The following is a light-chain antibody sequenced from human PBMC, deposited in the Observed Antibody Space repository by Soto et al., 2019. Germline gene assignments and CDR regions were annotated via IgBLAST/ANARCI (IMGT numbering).Light chain of an antibody. CDR1: QHVCSN. Sequence: EIVMTQSPATLSVSPGGSATLSCRASQHVCSNFAWYRQKPGQAPTLLIYRASTRATGIPARFSGSGSGTEFTLTISSLQSEDFAVYYCQQYNNWPYTFGQGTKLEIK. J-gene: IGKJ2*01. V-gene: IGKV3-15*01. CDR3: QQYNNWPYT. CDR2: RAS.